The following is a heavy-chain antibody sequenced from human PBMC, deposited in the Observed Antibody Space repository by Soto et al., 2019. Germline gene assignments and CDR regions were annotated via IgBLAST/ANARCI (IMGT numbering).Heavy chain of an antibody. CDR2: IYYSGST. J-gene: IGHJ4*02. D-gene: IGHD3-9*01. Sequence: KPSETLSLTCTVSGGSISSYYWSWIRQPPGKGLEWIGYIYYSGSTNYNPSLKSRVTISVDTSKNQFSLKLSSVTAADTAVYYCARVGRSYYDILTGYSGIFIFDYWGQGTLVTVSS. V-gene: IGHV4-59*08. CDR3: ARVGRSYYDILTGYSGIFIFDY. CDR1: GGSISSYY.